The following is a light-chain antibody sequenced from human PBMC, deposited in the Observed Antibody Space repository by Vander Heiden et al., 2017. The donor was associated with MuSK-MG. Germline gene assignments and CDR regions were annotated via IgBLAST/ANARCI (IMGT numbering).Light chain of an antibody. J-gene: IGLJ3*02. CDR2: AKT. CDR1: NLRSFS. CDR3: NCRDRNTNHV. V-gene: IGLV3-19*01. Sequence: SSELTQDPAVSSALGRPVRITCQGDNLRSFSANWYQQKPGQAPVLVIDAKTNRPSGIPDRFSGSSSGDTASLTITGAQAEDEAVYYCNCRDRNTNHVFGGGTKLTVL.